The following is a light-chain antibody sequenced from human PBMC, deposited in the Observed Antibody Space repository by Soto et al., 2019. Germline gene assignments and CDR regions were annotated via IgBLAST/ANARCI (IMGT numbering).Light chain of an antibody. CDR3: QQYNSYSGT. Sequence: DIQMTQSPSTLSASVGDRVTITCRASQSISSWLAWYQQKPGKAPTLLIYDASSLDSGVPSRFSGSGSGTEFTLTISSLQPDDFATYYGQQYNSYSGTFGQGTKVEI. CDR1: QSISSW. CDR2: DAS. J-gene: IGKJ1*01. V-gene: IGKV1-5*01.